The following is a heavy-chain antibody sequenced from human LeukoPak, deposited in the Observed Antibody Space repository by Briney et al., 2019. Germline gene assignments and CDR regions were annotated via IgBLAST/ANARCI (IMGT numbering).Heavy chain of an antibody. V-gene: IGHV3-30*18. J-gene: IGHJ6*02. Sequence: PGGSLRLSCAASGFTFSSYGMHWVRQAPGKGLEWVAVISYDGTNKYYADSVKGRFTISRDNSENTLYLQMNSLRPEDTAVYYCAKVTTLYCGMDVWGQGTTVTVSS. CDR1: GFTFSSYG. CDR2: ISYDGTNK. D-gene: IGHD4-11*01. CDR3: AKVTTLYCGMDV.